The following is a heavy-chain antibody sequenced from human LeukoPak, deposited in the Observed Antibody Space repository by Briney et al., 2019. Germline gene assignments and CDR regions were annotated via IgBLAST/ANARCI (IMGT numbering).Heavy chain of an antibody. CDR2: IKQDGSEK. CDR1: GFIISSYW. J-gene: IGHJ5*02. Sequence: GGSLRLSCAASGFIISSYWMTWVRQAPGKGLEWVANIKQDGSEKNYVDSVKGRFTVSRDNAKNSLYLQMNSLRVEDTAVYYCAREVTARRLGSWVDPWGQGTLVIVSS. V-gene: IGHV3-7*01. CDR3: AREVTARRLGSWVDP. D-gene: IGHD3-16*01.